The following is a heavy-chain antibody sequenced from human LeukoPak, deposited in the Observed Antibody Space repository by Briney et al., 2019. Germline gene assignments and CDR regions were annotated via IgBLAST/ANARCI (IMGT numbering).Heavy chain of an antibody. CDR3: ARHLGGTTLDY. CDR2: IYYSGST. J-gene: IGHJ4*02. V-gene: IGHV4-59*08. D-gene: IGHD1-7*01. Sequence: SETLSLTCTVSGGSISSYYWSWLRQPPGKGLEWVGYIYYSGSTNYNPSLKSRVTISVDTSKNQFSLKLSSVTAADTAVYYCARHLGGTTLDYWGQGTLVTVSS. CDR1: GGSISSYY.